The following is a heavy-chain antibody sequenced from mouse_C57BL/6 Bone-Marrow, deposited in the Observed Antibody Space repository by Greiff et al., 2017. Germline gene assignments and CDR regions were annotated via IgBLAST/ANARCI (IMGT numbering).Heavy chain of an antibody. D-gene: IGHD1-1*01. CDR2: IYPGSGST. CDR3: ARQDYYGSSSPCAD. V-gene: IGHV1-55*01. CDR1: GYTFTSYW. Sequence: VQLQQSGAELVKPGASVKMSCKASGYTFTSYWITWVKQRPGQGLEWIGDIYPGSGSTNYNEKFKSKATLTVDTSSSTAYMQLSSLTSEDSAVYYCARQDYYGSSSPCADWGQGTLVTVYA. J-gene: IGHJ3*01.